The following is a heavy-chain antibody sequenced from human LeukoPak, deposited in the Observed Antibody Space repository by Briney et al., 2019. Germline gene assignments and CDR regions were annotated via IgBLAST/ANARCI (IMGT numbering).Heavy chain of an antibody. D-gene: IGHD4-23*01. V-gene: IGHV3-23*01. CDR3: AKGHYGGNGLAFDI. CDR2: ISGSGGST. Sequence: GGSLRLSCAASGFTFSSYAMSWVRQAPGKGLEWVSAISGSGGSTYYADSVKGRSTISRDNSKNMLYLQMNSLRAEDTAVYYCAKGHYGGNGLAFDIWGQGTMVIVSP. CDR1: GFTFSSYA. J-gene: IGHJ3*02.